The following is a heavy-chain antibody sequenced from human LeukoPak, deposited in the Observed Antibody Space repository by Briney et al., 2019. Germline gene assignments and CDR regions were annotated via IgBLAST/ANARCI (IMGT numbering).Heavy chain of an antibody. V-gene: IGHV3-30*03. CDR1: GFTFRHYW. J-gene: IGHJ4*02. D-gene: IGHD3-10*01. CDR2: ISYDGSDQ. CDR3: AASSGSYHY. Sequence: GGSLRLSCAVSGFTFRHYWMSWVRQAPGKGLEWLAIISYDGSDQYYADSVKGRFTISRDNSKNTLSLQMNSLTAEDTAVYYCAASSGSYHYWGQGTLVIVSS.